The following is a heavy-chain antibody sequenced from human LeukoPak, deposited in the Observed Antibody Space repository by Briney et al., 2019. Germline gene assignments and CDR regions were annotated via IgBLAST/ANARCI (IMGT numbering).Heavy chain of an antibody. CDR1: GFTFSSYE. J-gene: IGHJ4*02. D-gene: IGHD6-19*01. CDR3: ARGGPLTSSGWPTFDY. V-gene: IGHV3-48*03. Sequence: PGGSLRLSCAASGFTFSSYEMNWVRQAPGEGVEWGSYISSSGSTIYYADSVKGRFTISRDNAKNSLYLQMNSLRAEDTAVYYCARGGPLTSSGWPTFDYWGQGTLVTVSS. CDR2: ISSSGSTI.